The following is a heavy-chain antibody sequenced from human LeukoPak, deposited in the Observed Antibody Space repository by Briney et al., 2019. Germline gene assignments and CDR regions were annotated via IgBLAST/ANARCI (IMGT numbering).Heavy chain of an antibody. D-gene: IGHD3-10*01. CDR2: IYSGGST. J-gene: IGHJ3*02. V-gene: IGHV3-53*01. CDR1: GFTVSSNY. Sequence: GGSLRLSCAASGFTVSSNYMSWVRQAPGKVLEWVSVIYSGGSTYYADSVKGRFTISRDNSKNTLYLQMNSLRAEDTAVYYCARGFYYGSGITDQTVRSDAFDIWGQGTMVTVSS. CDR3: ARGFYYGSGITDQTVRSDAFDI.